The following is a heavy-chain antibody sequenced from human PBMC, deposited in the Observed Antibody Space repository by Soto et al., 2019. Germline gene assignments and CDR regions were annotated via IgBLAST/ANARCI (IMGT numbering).Heavy chain of an antibody. D-gene: IGHD6-6*01. CDR3: ARDRSDSSSSWFWFDP. Sequence: SETLSLTCTVSGGSISSSSYYWGWIRQPPGKGLEWIGSIYYSGSTYYNPSLKSRVTISVDTSKNQFSLKLSSVTAADTAVYYYARDRSDSSSSWFWFDPWGQGTLVTVSS. CDR1: GGSISSSSYY. V-gene: IGHV4-39*07. CDR2: IYYSGST. J-gene: IGHJ5*02.